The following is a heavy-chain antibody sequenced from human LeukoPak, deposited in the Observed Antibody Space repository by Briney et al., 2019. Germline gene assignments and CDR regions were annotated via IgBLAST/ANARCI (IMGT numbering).Heavy chain of an antibody. Sequence: PGGSLRLSCAASGFTFSNYAMNWVRQAPGKGLEWVSYISGSATTIYYADSVKGRFTISRDNAKNSLYLQMNSLRDEDTAVYYCARTISGSYYYWGQGTLVTASS. V-gene: IGHV3-48*02. CDR3: ARTISGSYYY. D-gene: IGHD3-10*01. CDR2: ISGSATTI. CDR1: GFTFSNYA. J-gene: IGHJ4*02.